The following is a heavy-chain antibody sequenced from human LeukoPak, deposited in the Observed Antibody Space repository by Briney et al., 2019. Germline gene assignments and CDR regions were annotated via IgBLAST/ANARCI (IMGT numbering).Heavy chain of an antibody. Sequence: SETLSLTCFVSGFSVTDDYSWGWIRQPPGKGLEWIGYIYHNQSPYYNPSLKSRVTVSLDTSKNHFYLKVASVTAADTATYYCARATAPSPIFDRWGQGTLVTVSS. V-gene: IGHV4-38-2*02. CDR2: IYHNQSP. D-gene: IGHD1-1*01. CDR3: ARATAPSPIFDR. J-gene: IGHJ4*02. CDR1: GFSVTDDYS.